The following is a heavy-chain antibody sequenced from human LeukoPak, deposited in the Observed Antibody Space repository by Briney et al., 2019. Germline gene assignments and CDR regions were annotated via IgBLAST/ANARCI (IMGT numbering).Heavy chain of an antibody. V-gene: IGHV4-39*01. D-gene: IGHD5-18*01. Sequence: SETLSLTCTVSGGSISSSSYYWGWIRQPPGKGLEWIGSIYYSGSTYYNPSLKSRVTISVDTSKNQFSLKLSSVTAADTAVYYCASGPVDTSYGSLRDVWNYFDYWGRGTLVTVSS. CDR1: GGSISSSSYY. CDR3: ASGPVDTSYGSLRDVWNYFDY. CDR2: IYYSGST. J-gene: IGHJ4*02.